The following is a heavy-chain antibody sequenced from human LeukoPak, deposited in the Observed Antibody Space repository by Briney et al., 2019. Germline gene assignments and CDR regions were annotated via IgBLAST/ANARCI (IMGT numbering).Heavy chain of an antibody. CDR1: GYTITNNY. J-gene: IGHJ4*02. CDR2: INPSGTGT. CDR3: ARDGNLAEPFDY. V-gene: IGHV1-46*01. Sequence: ASVKVSCKASGYTITNNYMHWVRQAPGQGLEWMGVINPSGTGTSYAQKFQGRITMSRDTSTSTVYMELSSLRSEDTAVYYCARDGNLAEPFDYWGQGTLVTVSS. D-gene: IGHD1-1*01.